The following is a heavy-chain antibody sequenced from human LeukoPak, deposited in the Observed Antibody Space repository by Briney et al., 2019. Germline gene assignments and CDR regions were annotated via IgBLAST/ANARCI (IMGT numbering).Heavy chain of an antibody. D-gene: IGHD6-6*01. CDR2: INPNSGGT. CDR3: ARSPSPGGGSSRY. V-gene: IGHV1-2*06. Sequence: ASVKVSCKASGYTFTGYYMHWVRQAPGQGLEWMGRINPNSGGTNYAQEFQGRVTMTRDTSISTAYMELSRLRSDDTAVYYCARSPSPGGGSSRYWGQGTLVTVSS. J-gene: IGHJ4*02. CDR1: GYTFTGYY.